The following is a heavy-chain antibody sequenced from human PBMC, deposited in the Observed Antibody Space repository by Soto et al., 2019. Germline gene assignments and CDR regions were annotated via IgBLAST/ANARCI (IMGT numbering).Heavy chain of an antibody. CDR3: ATSNWFDP. Sequence: PSETLSLTCAVSGGSISSGGYSWSWIRQPPGKGLEWIGYMYYSGSTYYNPSLKSRVTISVDTSKNQFSLKLISVTAADTAVYYCATSNWFDPWGQGTLVTVSS. CDR2: MYYSGST. J-gene: IGHJ5*02. V-gene: IGHV4-30-2*03. CDR1: GGSISSGGYS.